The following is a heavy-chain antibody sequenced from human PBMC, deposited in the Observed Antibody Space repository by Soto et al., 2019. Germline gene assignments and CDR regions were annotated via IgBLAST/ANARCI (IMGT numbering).Heavy chain of an antibody. CDR3: AAAGGGRYYYDSSGYYAYY. D-gene: IGHD3-22*01. V-gene: IGHV1-58*01. CDR2: IVVGSGNT. Sequence: SVKVSCKASGFTFTSSAVQWVRQARGQRLEWIGWIVVGSGNTNYAQKFQERVTITRDMSTSTAYMELSSLRSEDTAVYYCAAAGGGRYYYDSSGYYAYYRGQGTLVTVSS. J-gene: IGHJ4*02. CDR1: GFTFTSSA.